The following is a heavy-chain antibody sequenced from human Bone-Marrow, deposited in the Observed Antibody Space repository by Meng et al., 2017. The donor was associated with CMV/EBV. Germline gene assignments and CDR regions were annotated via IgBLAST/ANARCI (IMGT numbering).Heavy chain of an antibody. J-gene: IGHJ5*02. CDR2: INPNSGGT. Sequence: ASVKVSCKAAGYTFTSYGISGVRQAPGQGLEWMGWINPNSGGTNYAQKFQGRVTMIRDTSISTAYMELSRLRSDDTAVYYCASQIVVVPAAKYHNWFDPWGQGTLVTVSS. CDR3: ASQIVVVPAAKYHNWFDP. D-gene: IGHD2-2*01. V-gene: IGHV1-2*02. CDR1: GYTFTSYG.